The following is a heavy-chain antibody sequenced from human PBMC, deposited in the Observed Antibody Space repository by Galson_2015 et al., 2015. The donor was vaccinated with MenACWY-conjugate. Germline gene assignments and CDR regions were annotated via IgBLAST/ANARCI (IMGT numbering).Heavy chain of an antibody. Sequence: SLRLSCAASGFTFTSYAMSWVRQAPGKGLEWVLSISGGSTYYGDSVKGRFTISRDNSKNTLYLQMKSLRAEDTAVYYCTKDQNKRGTTSHTDYWGQGTLVTVSS. D-gene: IGHD2-2*01. V-gene: IGHV3-23*01. CDR1: GFTFTSYA. CDR2: ISGGST. J-gene: IGHJ4*02. CDR3: TKDQNKRGTTSHTDY.